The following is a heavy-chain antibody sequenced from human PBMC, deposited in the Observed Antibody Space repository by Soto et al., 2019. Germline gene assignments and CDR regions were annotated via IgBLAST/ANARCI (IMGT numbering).Heavy chain of an antibody. V-gene: IGHV5-10-1*01. CDR1: GYSFARYW. CDR2: IDPSDSYT. D-gene: IGHD4-4*01. Sequence: PGESLTITFTGYGYSFARYWIRWVRKMPGKGLEWMGRIDPSDSYTNYSPSFQGHVTISADKSISTAYLQWSSLKASDTAMYYCARHPTVTTLLDDYWGQGTLVTVSS. CDR3: ARHPTVTTLLDDY. J-gene: IGHJ4*02.